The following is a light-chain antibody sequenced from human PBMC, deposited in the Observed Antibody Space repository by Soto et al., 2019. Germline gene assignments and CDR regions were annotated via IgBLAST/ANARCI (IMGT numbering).Light chain of an antibody. CDR3: QHRSNWHT. V-gene: IGKV3-11*01. CDR2: AAS. Sequence: EIVLTQSPATLSLSPGERATLSCRASQSISNYLAWYQQKPGQAPRLLIYAASISATSIPARFSGSGSGTDFTLNISSIEPEDFAVYFCQHRSNWHTFGQGTRLEIK. J-gene: IGKJ5*01. CDR1: QSISNY.